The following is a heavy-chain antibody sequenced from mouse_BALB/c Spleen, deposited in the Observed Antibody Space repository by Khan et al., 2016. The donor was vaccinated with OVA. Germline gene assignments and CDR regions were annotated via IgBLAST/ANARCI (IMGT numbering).Heavy chain of an antibody. J-gene: IGHJ4*01. Sequence: EVQLQESGPGLVKPSQSLSLTCTVTGYSITSNYAWSWIRQFPGNKLEWMGYISYSGSTNYNPSLKSRISVTRDTSENQFFLQLNSVTTEDTATYYCARQNYYGYALDYWGQGTLVTVSS. CDR1: GYSITSNYA. V-gene: IGHV3-2*02. CDR2: ISYSGST. CDR3: ARQNYYGYALDY. D-gene: IGHD1-1*01.